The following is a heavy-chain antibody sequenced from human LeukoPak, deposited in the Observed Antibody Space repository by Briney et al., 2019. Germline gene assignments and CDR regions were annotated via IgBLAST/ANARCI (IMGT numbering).Heavy chain of an antibody. Sequence: SETLSLTCAVYGGSFNGYYWSWIRQPPGKGLEWIGEINHSGSTNYNPSLKSRVTISVDTSKNQFSLKLSSVTAADTAVYYCARVRIQLWFQGFDYWGQGTLVTVSS. CDR3: ARVRIQLWFQGFDY. V-gene: IGHV4-34*01. D-gene: IGHD5-18*01. CDR2: INHSGST. CDR1: GGSFNGYY. J-gene: IGHJ4*02.